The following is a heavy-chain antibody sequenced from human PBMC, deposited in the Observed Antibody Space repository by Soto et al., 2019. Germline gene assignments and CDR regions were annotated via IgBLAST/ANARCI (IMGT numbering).Heavy chain of an antibody. D-gene: IGHD3-22*01. CDR2: TYHSGRT. J-gene: IGHJ3*02. CDR3: ARRHYYDSSGYADALDI. V-gene: IGHV4-30-4*01. CDR1: GDSISSGDYY. Sequence: QVHLQESGPGLVEPSQTLSLTCTVSGDSISSGDYYWSWIRQSPDKGLEWIGYTYHSGRTYYKPSLKSRVTISADTSKNQFSLKLSSVTAADTAVYYSARRHYYDSSGYADALDIWGQGTSVTVSS.